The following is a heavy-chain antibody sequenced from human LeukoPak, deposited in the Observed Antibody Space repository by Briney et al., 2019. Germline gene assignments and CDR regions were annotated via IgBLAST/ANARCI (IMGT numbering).Heavy chain of an antibody. CDR3: VRDLLGSGSTTAYLYH. J-gene: IGHJ1*01. D-gene: IGHD3-10*01. CDR1: GFTFSDYS. CDR2: ISRRSRHV. V-gene: IGHV3-21*01. Sequence: GVSLRLSCAASGFTFSDYSMNWVRQAPGKGLEWVSSISRRSRHVYYAGSVKGRFTISRDDAWNSLYLQMNSLRAEDMAVYFCVRDLLGSGSTTAYLYHWGQGTLVTVSS.